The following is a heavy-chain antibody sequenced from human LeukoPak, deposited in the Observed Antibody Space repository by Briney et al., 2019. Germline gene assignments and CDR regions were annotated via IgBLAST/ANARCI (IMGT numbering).Heavy chain of an antibody. CDR3: ARDYGSGSYLLYYFDY. J-gene: IGHJ4*02. D-gene: IGHD3-10*01. V-gene: IGHV3-33*08. CDR1: GFTFSSYG. Sequence: GGSLRLSCAASGFTFSSYGMHWVRQAPGKGLEWVAVIWYDGSSKYYADSVKGRFTISRDNSKNTLYLQMNSLRAEDTAVYYCARDYGSGSYLLYYFDYWGQGTLVTVSS. CDR2: IWYDGSSK.